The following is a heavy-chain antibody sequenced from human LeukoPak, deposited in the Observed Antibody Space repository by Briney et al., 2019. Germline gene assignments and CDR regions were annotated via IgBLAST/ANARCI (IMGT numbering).Heavy chain of an antibody. J-gene: IGHJ4*02. Sequence: PGGSLRLSCAASGFTFSNAWMNWVRQAPGKGLEWVSYISSSGSTIYYAASVKGRFTISRDNAKNSLYLQMNSLRAEDTAVYYCARDQAQSVGATSYWGQGTLVTVSS. D-gene: IGHD1-26*01. CDR3: ARDQAQSVGATSY. CDR1: GFTFSNAW. CDR2: ISSSGSTI. V-gene: IGHV3-48*04.